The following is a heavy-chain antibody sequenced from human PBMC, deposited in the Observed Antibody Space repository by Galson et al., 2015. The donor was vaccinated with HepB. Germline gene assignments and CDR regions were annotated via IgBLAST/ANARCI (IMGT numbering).Heavy chain of an antibody. V-gene: IGHV3-13*01. CDR2: IGTAGDT. CDR3: ARGVSPSRVSNWYYYHYGMDV. Sequence: SLRLSCAASGITFTSYDMHWVRQVPGKGLEWVSVIGTAGDTYYPDSVRGRFTISRENAKNSLYLEMNSLRAGDTAVYYCARGVSPSRVSNWYYYHYGMDVWGQGTTVTVSS. J-gene: IGHJ6*02. D-gene: IGHD6-13*01. CDR1: GITFTSYD.